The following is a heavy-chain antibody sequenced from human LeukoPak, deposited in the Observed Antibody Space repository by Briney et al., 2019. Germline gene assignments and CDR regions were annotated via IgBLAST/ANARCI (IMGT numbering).Heavy chain of an antibody. Sequence: SETLSLTCTVSGGSISSYYWSWIRQPPGKGQEWIGYIYTIGSTNYNPSLKSRVNISVDTSKNHLSLKLSSVTAADTAVYYCARRWQDDSYSYFDYWGKGTLVTVSS. J-gene: IGHJ4*02. CDR1: GGSISSYY. V-gene: IGHV4-4*09. D-gene: IGHD3-16*01. CDR3: ARRWQDDSYSYFDY. CDR2: IYTIGST.